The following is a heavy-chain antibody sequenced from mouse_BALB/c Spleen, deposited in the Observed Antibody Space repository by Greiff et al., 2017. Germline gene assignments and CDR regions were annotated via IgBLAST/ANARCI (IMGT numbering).Heavy chain of an antibody. J-gene: IGHJ4*01. CDR2: IDPYYGGT. D-gene: IGHD2-1*01. CDR3: ARTWGNLYAMDY. V-gene: IGHV1-39*01. Sequence: VHVKQSGPELEKPGASVKISCKASGYSFTGYNMNWVKQSNGKSLEWIGNIDPYYGGTSYNQKFKGKATLTVDKSSSTAYMQLKSLTSEDSAVYYCARTWGNLYAMDYWGQGTSVTVSS. CDR1: GYSFTGYN.